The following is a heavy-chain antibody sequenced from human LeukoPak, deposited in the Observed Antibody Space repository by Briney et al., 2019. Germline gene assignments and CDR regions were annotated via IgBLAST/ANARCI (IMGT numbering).Heavy chain of an antibody. J-gene: IGHJ1*01. Sequence: ASVKVSCKASGYTFTGYYMHWVRQAPGQGLEWMGWINPNSGGTNYAQKFQGRVTMTRDTSISTAYMELSRLRSDDTAVYYCGRDSPLYCSGGSCSPEYFQHWGQGTLVTVSS. CDR3: GRDSPLYCSGGSCSPEYFQH. D-gene: IGHD2-15*01. CDR1: GYTFTGYY. V-gene: IGHV1-2*02. CDR2: INPNSGGT.